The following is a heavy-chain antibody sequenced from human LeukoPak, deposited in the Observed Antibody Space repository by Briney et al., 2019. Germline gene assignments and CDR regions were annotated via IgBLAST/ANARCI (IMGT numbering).Heavy chain of an antibody. Sequence: ASVKVSCKASGYTFTSYDINWVRQATGQGLEWMGWMNPNSGNTGYAQKFQGTVTMTRNTSISTAYMELSSLRSEDTAVYYCARARVVVAATAPKHNWFDPWGQGTLVTVSS. D-gene: IGHD2-15*01. CDR3: ARARVVVAATAPKHNWFDP. CDR2: MNPNSGNT. V-gene: IGHV1-8*01. J-gene: IGHJ5*02. CDR1: GYTFTSYD.